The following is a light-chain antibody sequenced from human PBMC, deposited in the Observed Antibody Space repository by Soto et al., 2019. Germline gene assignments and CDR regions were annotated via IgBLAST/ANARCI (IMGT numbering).Light chain of an antibody. CDR2: DVS. V-gene: IGLV2-14*01. CDR3: SSYTSSSSLGV. Sequence: QSALTQPASVSGSPGQSITISCTGTSSDVGGYNYVSWYQQHPGKAPKLMIYDVSNRPSGVSNRFSGSKSGNTASLTISGLQDDEEDDYYCSSYTSSSSLGVFGGGTKLTVL. CDR1: SSDVGGYNY. J-gene: IGLJ2*01.